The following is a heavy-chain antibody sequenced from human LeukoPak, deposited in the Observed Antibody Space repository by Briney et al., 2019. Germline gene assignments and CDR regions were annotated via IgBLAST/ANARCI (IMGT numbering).Heavy chain of an antibody. Sequence: GESLKISCKGSGYNFSTYWIAWVRQMPGKGLEWMGIIYPSDSDIRYSPSFQGQVTISADKSISTAYLQWSSLKASDSAMYYCARRMVRGVITSPFDYWGQGTLSPSPQ. CDR3: ARRMVRGVITSPFDY. V-gene: IGHV5-51*01. D-gene: IGHD3-10*01. J-gene: IGHJ4*02. CDR1: GYNFSTYW. CDR2: IYPSDSDI.